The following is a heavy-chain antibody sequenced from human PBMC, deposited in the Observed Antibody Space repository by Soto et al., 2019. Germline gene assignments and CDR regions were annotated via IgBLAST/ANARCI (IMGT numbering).Heavy chain of an antibody. D-gene: IGHD3-10*01. V-gene: IGHV5-51*01. CDR2: IYPGDSDT. CDR3: ARQTYYYGSGSYYLYYYCMDV. CDR1: GYSFTSYW. Sequence: PGESLKISCKGSGYSFTSYWIGWVRQMPGKGLEWMGIIYPGDSDTRYSPSFQGQVTISADKSISTAYLKWSSLKASDTAMYYCARQTYYYGSGSYYLYYYCMDVWGQGTTVTVSS. J-gene: IGHJ6*02.